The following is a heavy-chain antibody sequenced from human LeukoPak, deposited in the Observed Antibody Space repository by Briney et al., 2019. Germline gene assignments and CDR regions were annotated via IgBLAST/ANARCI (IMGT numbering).Heavy chain of an antibody. CDR3: ARARWDSSSWYGGNDY. J-gene: IGHJ4*02. V-gene: IGHV4-34*01. CDR1: GGSFSGYY. Sequence: SETLSLTCAVYGGSFSGYYWSWIRQPPGKGLEWIGEINHSGSTNYNPPLKSRVTISVDTSKNQFSLKLSSVTAADTAVYYCARARWDSSSWYGGNDYWGQGTLVTVSS. CDR2: INHSGST. D-gene: IGHD6-13*01.